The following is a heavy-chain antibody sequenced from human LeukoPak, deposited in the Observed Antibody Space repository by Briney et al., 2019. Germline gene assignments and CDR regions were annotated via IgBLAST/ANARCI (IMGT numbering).Heavy chain of an antibody. CDR1: GYSFSNYW. J-gene: IGHJ6*04. V-gene: IGHV5-51*01. CDR2: IYPGDSDT. CDR3: ARPSAAGSYYSGMDV. Sequence: PGESLKISCKGSGYSFSNYWIGWVRQMPGKGLEWMGIIYPGDSDTRYSPSFQGQVTISVDKSISTAYLQWSSLKASDTAMYYCARPSAAGSYYSGMDVWGKGTTVTVS. D-gene: IGHD6-13*01.